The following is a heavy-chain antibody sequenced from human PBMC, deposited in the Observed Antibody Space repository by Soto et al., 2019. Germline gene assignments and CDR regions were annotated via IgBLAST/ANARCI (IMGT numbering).Heavy chain of an antibody. V-gene: IGHV2-5*02. CDR2: IYWDDDK. Sequence: QITLKESGPMLVNPTQTLTLTCSFSGFSLSTNGVGVGWVRQPPGKALEWLALIYWDDDKRYSPSLKSKLAITKDXXKXPXDLTMTNMDPVDTATYDCAHGRFGLRSRWDLGGFDSWGQGTLVTVSS. J-gene: IGHJ4*02. D-gene: IGHD3-16*01. CDR3: AHGRFGLRSRWDLGGFDS. CDR1: GFSLSTNGVG.